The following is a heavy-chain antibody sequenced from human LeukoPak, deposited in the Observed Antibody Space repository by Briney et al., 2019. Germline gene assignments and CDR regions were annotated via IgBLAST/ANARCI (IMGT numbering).Heavy chain of an antibody. CDR1: GGTFSSYA. CDR3: ARDLAVTMVRGVYFSSYMDV. V-gene: IGHV1-69*05. CDR2: TIPIFGTA. Sequence: GASVKVSCKASGGTFSSYAISWVRQAPGQGLEWMGGTIPIFGTANYAQKLQGRVTMTTDTSTSTAYMELRSLRSDDTAVYYCARDLAVTMVRGVYFSSYMDVWDKGTTVTVSS. J-gene: IGHJ6*03. D-gene: IGHD3-10*01.